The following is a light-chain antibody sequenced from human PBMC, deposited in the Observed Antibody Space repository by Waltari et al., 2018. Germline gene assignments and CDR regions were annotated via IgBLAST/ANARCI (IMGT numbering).Light chain of an antibody. Sequence: QSALTQPASVAGSPGQSITISCTGTSSDVGGYNYVSWYQQFPGKAPKLLIYEVINRPSGISKRFSGSKSGNTASLAISGLQAEDEADYYCSSYTSSSTLVFGGGTKLTVL. CDR2: EVI. V-gene: IGLV2-14*01. J-gene: IGLJ2*01. CDR3: SSYTSSSTLV. CDR1: SSDVGGYNY.